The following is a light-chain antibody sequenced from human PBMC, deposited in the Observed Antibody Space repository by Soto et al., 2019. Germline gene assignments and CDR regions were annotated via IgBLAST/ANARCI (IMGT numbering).Light chain of an antibody. CDR3: LQDYNYPWT. V-gene: IGKV1-6*01. CDR1: QGIRND. J-gene: IGKJ1*01. CDR2: AAS. Sequence: IQMTQSPSSLSASVLYIFTITFRASQGIRNDLGWYQQKPGKAPKLLIYAASSLQSGVPSRFSGSGSGTDFTLTISSLQPEDFATYYCLQDYNYPWTFGQGTKVDIK.